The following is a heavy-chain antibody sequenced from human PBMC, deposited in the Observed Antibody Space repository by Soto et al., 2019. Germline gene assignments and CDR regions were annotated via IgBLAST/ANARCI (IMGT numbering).Heavy chain of an antibody. CDR2: VTAFNGNT. CDR1: GYTFTDYG. Sequence: QVHLVQSGAEVEKPGASVKVSCKASGYTFTDYGISWVRQAPGQGLQWMGWVTAFNGNTKYAQQFQRRVTMTTDTSTSTAYMELRSLESDDTAVYYCARISHSDFWSGYYYFFDYWGQGTLVTVSS. V-gene: IGHV1-18*01. D-gene: IGHD3-3*01. J-gene: IGHJ4*02. CDR3: ARISHSDFWSGYYYFFDY.